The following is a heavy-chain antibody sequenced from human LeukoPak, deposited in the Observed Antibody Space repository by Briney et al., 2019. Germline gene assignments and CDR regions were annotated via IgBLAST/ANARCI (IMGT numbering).Heavy chain of an antibody. V-gene: IGHV4-59*11. J-gene: IGHJ3*02. CDR1: TDSFSSHY. CDR3: ARDLVTVTKGFDI. D-gene: IGHD4-17*01. Sequence: SETLSLTCAVSTDSFSSHYWTWIRQPPGKGLEWIGYISYIGSTNYNPSLKGRVTISIDTSKNQFSLKLSSVTAADTAVYYCARDLVTVTKGFDIWGQGTMVSVSS. CDR2: ISYIGST.